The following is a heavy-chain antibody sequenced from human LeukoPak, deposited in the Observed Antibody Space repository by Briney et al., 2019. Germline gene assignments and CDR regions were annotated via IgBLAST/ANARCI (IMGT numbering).Heavy chain of an antibody. CDR1: GFTFSSYA. J-gene: IGHJ5*02. CDR2: ISGSGGST. CDR3: ASSGLDPYSGYDFNWFDP. V-gene: IGHV3-23*01. D-gene: IGHD5-12*01. Sequence: PGGSLRLSCAASGFTFSSYAMCWVRQAPGKGLEWVSAISGSGGSTYYADSVRGRFTISRDNSKNTLYLQMNSLRAEDTAVYYCASSGLDPYSGYDFNWFDPWGQGTLVTVSS.